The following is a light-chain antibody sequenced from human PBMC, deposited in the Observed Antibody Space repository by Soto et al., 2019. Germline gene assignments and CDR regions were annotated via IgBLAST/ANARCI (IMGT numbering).Light chain of an antibody. Sequence: DIVMTQSPDSLAVSLGERATINCKSSQSVLYSSNNKNYLAWYQQKPGQPPKLLIYWASTRESGVPDRFSGSGSGTDFTLTISSLQAEDVAVYYCQQYYSISWTFGQGTKVEIK. J-gene: IGKJ1*01. CDR3: QQYYSISWT. CDR2: WAS. V-gene: IGKV4-1*01. CDR1: QSVLYSSNNKNY.